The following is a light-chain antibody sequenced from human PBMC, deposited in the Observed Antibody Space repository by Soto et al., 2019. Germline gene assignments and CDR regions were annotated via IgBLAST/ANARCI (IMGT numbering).Light chain of an antibody. CDR3: QQYFEWPPMT. J-gene: IGKJ1*01. CDR2: GAS. V-gene: IGKV3-15*01. Sequence: EIVMTQSPATLSVSPGGRATLSCRASQSISDTLAWYQQKPGQAPRLLISGASTRAAGISDRFRGSGSGTEFTLAISSLRSEDSVIYYCQQYFEWPPMTFGQGTKVDIK. CDR1: QSISDT.